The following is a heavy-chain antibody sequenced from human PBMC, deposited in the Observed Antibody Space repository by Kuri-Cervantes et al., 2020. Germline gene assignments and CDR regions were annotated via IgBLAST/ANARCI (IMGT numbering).Heavy chain of an antibody. CDR2: IYYSGST. CDR3: ARGTDYDILTGYFLPYFDY. Sequence: SETLSLTCTVSGGSISNYYWSWIRQPPGKGLEWIDYIYYSGSTNYNPSLKSRVTISVDTSKNQFSPKLSSVTAADTAVYYCARGTDYDILTGYFLPYFDYWGQGTLVTVSS. CDR1: GGSISNYY. J-gene: IGHJ4*02. D-gene: IGHD3-9*01. V-gene: IGHV4-59*01.